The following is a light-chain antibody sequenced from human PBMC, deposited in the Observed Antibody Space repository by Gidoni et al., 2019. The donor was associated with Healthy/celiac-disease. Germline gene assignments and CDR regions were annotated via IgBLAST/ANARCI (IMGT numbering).Light chain of an antibody. J-gene: IGKJ3*01. CDR2: GAS. CDR1: QSVTSSQ. V-gene: IGKV3-20*01. Sequence: IVLTQSPGTLSLSPGERATLSCRASQSVTSSQLAWYQQKPGQSPRFLIYGASARAPDTPDRFSGSGSGRDFTLTISRLEPEDFGVYYCHQYGSSPFTFGPXTKLDIK. CDR3: HQYGSSPFT.